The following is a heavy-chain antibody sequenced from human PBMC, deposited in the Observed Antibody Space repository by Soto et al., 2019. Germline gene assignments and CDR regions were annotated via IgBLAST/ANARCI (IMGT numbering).Heavy chain of an antibody. CDR1: GGTFSSYA. Sequence: QVQLVQSGAEVKKPGSSVKVSCKASGGTFSSYAINWVRQAPGQGLEWMGRIVPMFGIPNFAPKFQGRVTMTADRSTTTAYMELSSLRSEDTAVYYCASGPYTSSSGGYYYYYMDVWGKGTTVTASS. D-gene: IGHD6-6*01. CDR2: IVPMFGIP. V-gene: IGHV1-69*02. J-gene: IGHJ6*03. CDR3: ASGPYTSSSGGYYYYYMDV.